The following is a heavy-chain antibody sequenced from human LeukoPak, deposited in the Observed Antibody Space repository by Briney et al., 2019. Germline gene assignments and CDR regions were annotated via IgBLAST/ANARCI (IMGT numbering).Heavy chain of an antibody. V-gene: IGHV1-69*05. CDR2: IIPIFGTA. CDR1: GGTFSSYA. D-gene: IGHD1-26*01. CDR3: ARVVVRWDQYYFDY. Sequence: SVKVSCKASGGTFSSYAISWVRQAPGQGLEWMGGIIPIFGTANYAQKFQGRVTITTDESTSTAYMELSSLRFEDTAVYYCARVVVRWDQYYFDYWGQGTLVTVSS. J-gene: IGHJ4*02.